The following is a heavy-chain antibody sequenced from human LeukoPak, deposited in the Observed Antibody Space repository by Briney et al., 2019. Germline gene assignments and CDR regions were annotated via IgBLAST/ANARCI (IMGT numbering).Heavy chain of an antibody. CDR3: ARTGRRGYFDF. J-gene: IGHJ2*01. V-gene: IGHV4-34*01. CDR2: INHSGST. CDR1: GGSFSGYY. Sequence: SETLSLTCAVYGGSFSGYYWSWIRQPPGKGLEWIGEINHSGSTNYNPSLKSRVTISVDTSKNQFSLKLSSVTAADTAVYYCARTGRRGYFDFWGRGTLVTVSS. D-gene: IGHD1-14*01.